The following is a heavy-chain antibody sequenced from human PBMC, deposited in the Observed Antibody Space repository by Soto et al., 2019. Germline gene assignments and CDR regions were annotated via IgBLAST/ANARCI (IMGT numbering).Heavy chain of an antibody. V-gene: IGHV5-10-1*01. CDR1: GYSFTIYW. D-gene: IGHD4-17*01. CDR2: IDPSDSYT. J-gene: IGHJ6*02. CDR3: ARQDYGGNYYYYGMDV. Sequence: GESVKSAGKGSGYSFTIYWISWVLQMPGKGLEWMGRIDPSDSYTNYSPSFQGHVTISADKSISTAYLQWSSLKASDTAMYYCARQDYGGNYYYYGMDVWGQGPTVTVSS.